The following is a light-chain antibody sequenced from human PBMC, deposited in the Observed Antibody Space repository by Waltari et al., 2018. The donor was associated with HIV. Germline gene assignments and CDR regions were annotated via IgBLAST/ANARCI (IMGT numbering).Light chain of an antibody. V-gene: IGKV1-33*01. CDR2: DAV. CDR3: QQSASLTPLT. J-gene: IGKJ4*01. Sequence: DIQMTQSPSSLSASVADRVTITCQASQDISTNLHWYQQKPGKAPQVLIYDAVNLETGVTSRFSGSGSGTKFIMTINSLQPEDIATYYCQQSASLTPLTFGGGTKVEI. CDR1: QDISTN.